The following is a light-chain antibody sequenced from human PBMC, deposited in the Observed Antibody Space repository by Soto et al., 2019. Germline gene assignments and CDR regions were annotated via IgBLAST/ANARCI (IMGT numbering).Light chain of an antibody. J-gene: IGKJ4*01. CDR1: QGINSY. CDR3: QQLNSYPLT. CDR2: AAS. V-gene: IGKV1-9*01. Sequence: DIQLTQSPSFLSASVGDRVTITCRASQGINSYLAWYQQKPGKAPKLLMYAASILQSGVPSRFSGSGSRTEFTLTISSLQPEDFATYYCQQLNSYPLTFGGGTKVDIK.